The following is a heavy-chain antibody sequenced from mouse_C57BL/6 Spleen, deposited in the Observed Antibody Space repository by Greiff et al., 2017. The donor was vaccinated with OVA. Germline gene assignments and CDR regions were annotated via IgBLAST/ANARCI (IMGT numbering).Heavy chain of an antibody. Sequence: EVQLVESGPGLVKPSQSLSLTCSVTGYSITSGYYWNWIRQFPGNKLEWMGYISYDGSNNYNPSLKNRISITRDTSKNQFFLKLNSVTTEDTATYYCARGPLPWYFDVWGTGTTVTVSS. CDR2: ISYDGSN. CDR1: GYSITSGYY. CDR3: ARGPLPWYFDV. J-gene: IGHJ1*03. V-gene: IGHV3-6*01.